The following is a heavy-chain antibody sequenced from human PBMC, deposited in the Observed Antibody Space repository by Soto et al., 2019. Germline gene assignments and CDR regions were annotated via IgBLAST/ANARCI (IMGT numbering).Heavy chain of an antibody. CDR1: GYSVSTSNTA. CDR2: AYYRSTCYY. V-gene: IGHV6-1*01. Sequence: RSQTFSLTCAISGYSVSTSNTAWHCIRQSPSRGLEWLGRAYYRSTCYYDYAESVRSRLTINPDTSKNQFSLQLNSVTPEDTAVYFCARGINRNWFDPWGRGTLVTVSS. J-gene: IGHJ5*02. CDR3: ARGINRNWFDP.